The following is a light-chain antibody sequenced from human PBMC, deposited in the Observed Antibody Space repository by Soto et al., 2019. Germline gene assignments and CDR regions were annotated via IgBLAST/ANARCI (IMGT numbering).Light chain of an antibody. Sequence: EIVLTQSPATLSLSPGERATLSCRASQSVSSYLAWYQQKPGQAPRLLIYDASNRATGIPARFSGSGSGTGFTLTIRRLEPEDFAVYYCQQRSNWRVTFGQGTKLEIK. CDR1: QSVSSY. CDR2: DAS. J-gene: IGKJ2*01. V-gene: IGKV3-11*01. CDR3: QQRSNWRVT.